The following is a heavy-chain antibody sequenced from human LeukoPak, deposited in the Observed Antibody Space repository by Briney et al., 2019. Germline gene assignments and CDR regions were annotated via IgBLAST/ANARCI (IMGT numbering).Heavy chain of an antibody. CDR3: ARGDAGLFDY. D-gene: IGHD2-21*01. V-gene: IGHV4-59*01. CDR1: GGSIISYY. CDR2: IYYSGST. Sequence: PSETLSLTCTVSGGSIISYYWSWIRQPPGKGLEWIGYIYYSGSTNYNPSLKSRVTISVDTSKNQFSLKLSSVTAADTAVYYCARGDAGLFDYWGQGTLVTVSS. J-gene: IGHJ4*02.